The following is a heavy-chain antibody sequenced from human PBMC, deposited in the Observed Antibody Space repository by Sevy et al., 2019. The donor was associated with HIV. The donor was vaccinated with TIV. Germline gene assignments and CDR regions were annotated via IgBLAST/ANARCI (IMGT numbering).Heavy chain of an antibody. CDR1: GFTFSSYA. D-gene: IGHD6-19*01. CDR2: ISGSGGST. Sequence: GESLKISCAASGFTFSSYAMSWVRQAPGKGLEWVSAISGSGGSTYYTDSVKGRFTISRDNSKNTLYLQMNSLRAEDTAVYYCVEGASGWYGRGWFDPWGQGTLVTVSS. V-gene: IGHV3-23*01. J-gene: IGHJ5*02. CDR3: VEGASGWYGRGWFDP.